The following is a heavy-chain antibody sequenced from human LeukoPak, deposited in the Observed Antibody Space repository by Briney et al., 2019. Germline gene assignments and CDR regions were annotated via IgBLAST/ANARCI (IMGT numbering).Heavy chain of an antibody. CDR2: IYTGGTT. V-gene: IGHV3-53*01. CDR1: GFTVSGTH. D-gene: IGHD3-16*01. J-gene: IGHJ4*02. CDR3: ARDQATSGGGLDS. Sequence: LSAGSLRLSCAASGFTVSGTHMGWVRQAPGKGLEWVSAIYTGGTTYYSDSVEGRFTISRDKSKNTLYLQMDRMRVEDTAVYYCARDQATSGGGLDSWGQGTLVTVSS.